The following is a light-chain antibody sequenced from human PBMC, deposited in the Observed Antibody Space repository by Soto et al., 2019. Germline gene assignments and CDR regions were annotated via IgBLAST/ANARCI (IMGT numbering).Light chain of an antibody. CDR1: QSVSNN. CDR2: HAA. V-gene: IGKV3-15*01. CDR3: QQYNEWPLT. Sequence: EIVMTQSPATLSVSPGERATLSCRASQSVSNNVAWYQQKPGQAPRLIIYHAATRATGIPARFSGSGSGTEVTLTISSLQSEDFAVYYCQQYNEWPLTFGGGTKVEIK. J-gene: IGKJ4*01.